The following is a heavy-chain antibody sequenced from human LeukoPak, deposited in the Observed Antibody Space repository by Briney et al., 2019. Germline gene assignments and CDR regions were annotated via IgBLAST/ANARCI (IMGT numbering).Heavy chain of an antibody. CDR3: AKGDYYDSSFDY. J-gene: IGHJ4*02. V-gene: IGHV3-23*01. CDR2: ISGSGGST. D-gene: IGHD3-22*01. CDR1: GFTFSAYA. Sequence: GGSLRLSRAASGFTFSAYAMSWVRQAPGKGLEWVSTISGSGGSTYYADSVKGRFTISRDKSKNTLYLQMNSLRAEDTAVYYCAKGDYYDSSFDYWGQGTLVTVSS.